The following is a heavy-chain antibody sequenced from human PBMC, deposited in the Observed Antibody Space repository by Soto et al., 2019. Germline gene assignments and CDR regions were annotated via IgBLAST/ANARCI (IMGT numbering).Heavy chain of an antibody. CDR2: IHYTGTT. CDR3: AKGAGWYPF. Sequence: PSETLSLTCVVSGGPISSDYCIWLRHPPGKGLEWIGFIHYTGTTRYNPSLKSRLTISLDRSKNQFSLNLNSVTAADTAVYYCAKGAGWYPFWGQGTLVTVSS. D-gene: IGHD2-15*01. CDR1: GGPISSDY. J-gene: IGHJ4*02. V-gene: IGHV4-59*01.